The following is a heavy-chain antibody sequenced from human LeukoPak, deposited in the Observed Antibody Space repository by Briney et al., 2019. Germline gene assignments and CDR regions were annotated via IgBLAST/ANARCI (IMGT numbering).Heavy chain of an antibody. CDR3: AKDDAWLQYND. V-gene: IGHV3-23*01. Sequence: GGSLRLSCVASGFTFRNYWMSWVRQAPGKGLEWVSGISPSGDIKYYVDSVKGRFTVSRDNSKNTLYLQINSLRDEDTAVYYCAKDDAWLQYNDWGQGTLVTVSS. CDR2: ISPSGDIK. D-gene: IGHD5-24*01. CDR1: GFTFRNYW. J-gene: IGHJ4*02.